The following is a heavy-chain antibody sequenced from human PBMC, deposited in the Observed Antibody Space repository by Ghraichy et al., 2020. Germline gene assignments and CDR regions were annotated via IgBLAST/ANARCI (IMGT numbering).Heavy chain of an antibody. CDR1: GGSISSGDYY. V-gene: IGHV4-30-4*01. CDR3: ARARGSSWCWFDP. D-gene: IGHD6-13*01. Sequence: SETLYLTCTVSGGSISSGDYYWSWIRQPPGKGLEWIGYIYYSGSTYYNPSLKSRVTITVDTSKNQFSLKLSSVTAADTAVYYCARARGSSWCWFDPWGQGTLVTVSS. CDR2: IYYSGST. J-gene: IGHJ5*02.